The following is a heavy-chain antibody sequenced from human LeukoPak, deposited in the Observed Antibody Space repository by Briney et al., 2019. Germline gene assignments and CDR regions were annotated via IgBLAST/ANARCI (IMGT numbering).Heavy chain of an antibody. CDR1: GGSIYSGSYY. D-gene: IGHD5-24*01. CDR3: ARDRRDGYNLYYFDF. J-gene: IGHJ4*02. Sequence: SETLSLTCNVSGGSIYSGSYYWSWTRQPAGRGLEWIGRIYTSGSTNYNPSLKSRVTISVDTSKNQFSLKLSSVTAADTAVYYCARDRRDGYNLYYFDFWGQGTLVTVSS. V-gene: IGHV4-61*02. CDR2: IYTSGST.